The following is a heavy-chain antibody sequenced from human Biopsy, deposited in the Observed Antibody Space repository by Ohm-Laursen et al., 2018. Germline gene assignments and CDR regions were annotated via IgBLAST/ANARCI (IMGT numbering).Heavy chain of an antibody. V-gene: IGHV4-59*01. CDR1: DVSISTYY. J-gene: IGHJ2*01. Sequence: SDTLSLTCAVSDVSISTYYWSWIRQSPGRGLEWIAHIYYNGDTDYNPSLQSRVTISVDTSKNHFSLRLRSVTPADTAIYYCARDRGYYSDRTVPGYFDLWGRGTLVTVSS. D-gene: IGHD3-22*01. CDR3: ARDRGYYSDRTVPGYFDL. CDR2: IYYNGDT.